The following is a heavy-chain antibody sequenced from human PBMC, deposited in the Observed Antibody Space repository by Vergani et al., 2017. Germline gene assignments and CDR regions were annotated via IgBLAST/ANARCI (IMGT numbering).Heavy chain of an antibody. V-gene: IGHV4-38-2*01. CDR1: GFSIDNGYY. J-gene: IGHJ4*02. CDR3: ARRSGIVYDIFSGTQYFFDF. CDR2: ISRTGRT. Sequence: QVQLQESGPGLVKPSETLSLTCAVSGFSIDNGYYWDWIRQPPGKGLEWIGSISRTGRTHFTPSLKSRVTISVDTSNNHFSLRLNSLTAADTAVYYCARRSGIVYDIFSGTQYFFDFWGQGTLVTVSS. D-gene: IGHD3-9*01.